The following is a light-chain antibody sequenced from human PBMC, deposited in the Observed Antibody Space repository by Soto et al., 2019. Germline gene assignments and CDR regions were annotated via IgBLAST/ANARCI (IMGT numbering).Light chain of an antibody. CDR3: QKYDNAPLT. Sequence: DIQMTQAPSSLSASVGDRVTITCRARQDISTYLAWYQQKPGKVPKLLISAAYTLQAGVPPRFSGSGSGTDFTLTIRSLQPEDGATYYCQKYDNAPLTFGGGTKVEIK. CDR1: QDISTY. CDR2: AAY. V-gene: IGKV1-27*01. J-gene: IGKJ4*01.